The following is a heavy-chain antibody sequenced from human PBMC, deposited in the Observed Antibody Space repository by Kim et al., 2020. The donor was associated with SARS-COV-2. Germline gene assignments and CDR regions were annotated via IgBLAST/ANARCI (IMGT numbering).Heavy chain of an antibody. CDR3: AAGVIVYYYYYGMDV. D-gene: IGHD3-16*02. J-gene: IGHJ6*02. V-gene: IGHV1-69*02. Sequence: QKFQGRVTITADKSTSTAYMELSSLRSEDTAVYYCAAGVIVYYYYYGMDVWGQGTTVTVSS.